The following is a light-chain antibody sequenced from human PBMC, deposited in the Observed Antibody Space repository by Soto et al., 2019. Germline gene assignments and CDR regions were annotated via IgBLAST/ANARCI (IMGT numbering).Light chain of an antibody. V-gene: IGKV3-15*01. Sequence: EIVMTQSPATLSVSPGERATLSCRASQSVNSNLAWYQQKPGQAPRILIYGASTWATAIPARFSGSGSGTEFTLTISSLQSEDFAVYYCNQYNDWPRTFGGGTKVEIK. CDR2: GAS. CDR3: NQYNDWPRT. CDR1: QSVNSN. J-gene: IGKJ4*01.